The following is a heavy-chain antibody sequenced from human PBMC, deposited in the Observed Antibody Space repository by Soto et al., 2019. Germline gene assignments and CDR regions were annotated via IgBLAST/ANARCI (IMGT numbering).Heavy chain of an antibody. CDR2: ISYDGTDK. J-gene: IGHJ6*02. D-gene: IGHD5-18*01. CDR1: GFTFSSYG. V-gene: IGHV3-30*18. Sequence: QVQLVESGGGVVQPGRSLRLSCAASGFTFSSYGIHWVRQAPGKGLEWVALISYDGTDKYYADSVKGRFTISRDNSKNTLYLQMSSLGPEDTAVYYCVQERYAQLWLEDYGMDVWGQCTTVTV. CDR3: VQERYAQLWLEDYGMDV.